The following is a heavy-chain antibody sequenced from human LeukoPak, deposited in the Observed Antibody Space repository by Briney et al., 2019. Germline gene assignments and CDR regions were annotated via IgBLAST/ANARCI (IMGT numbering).Heavy chain of an antibody. CDR3: ARAPAVRFLEDYYYMDV. CDR2: ISAYNGNT. D-gene: IGHD3-3*01. J-gene: IGHJ6*03. CDR1: GYTFTNYG. Sequence: GASVKVSCKASGYTFTNYGISWVRQAPGQGLEWMGWISAYNGNTNYARKVQGRVTLTTDSSTTTAYMELRSLRSDDTAVYYCARAPAVRFLEDYYYMDVWGKGTTVTISS. V-gene: IGHV1-18*01.